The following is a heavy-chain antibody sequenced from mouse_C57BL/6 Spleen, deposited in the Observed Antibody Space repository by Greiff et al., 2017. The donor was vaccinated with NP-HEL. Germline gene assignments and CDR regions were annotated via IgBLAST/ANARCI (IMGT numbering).Heavy chain of an antibody. CDR3: ARDGGGLAWFAY. CDR1: GYSITSGYD. V-gene: IGHV3-1*01. Sequence: EVKLVESGPGMVKPSQSLSLTCTVTGYSITSGYDWHWIRHFPGNKLEWLGYISYSGSTNYNPSLKSRISITHDTSKNHFFLKLNSVTTEDTATYYCARDGGGLAWFAYWGQGTLVTVSA. CDR2: ISYSGST. J-gene: IGHJ3*01.